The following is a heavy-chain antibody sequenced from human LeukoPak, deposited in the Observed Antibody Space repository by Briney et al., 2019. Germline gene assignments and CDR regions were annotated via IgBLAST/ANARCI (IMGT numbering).Heavy chain of an antibody. D-gene: IGHD1-14*01. J-gene: IGHJ4*02. Sequence: SETLSLTCTVSGGSISSSSCYWGWIRQPPGKGLEWIGSIYYSGSTYYNPSLKSRVTISVDTSKNQFSLKLSSVTAADTAVYYCATRKGVYYFDYRGQGTLVTVSS. CDR2: IYYSGST. CDR3: ATRKGVYYFDY. V-gene: IGHV4-39*01. CDR1: GGSISSSSCY.